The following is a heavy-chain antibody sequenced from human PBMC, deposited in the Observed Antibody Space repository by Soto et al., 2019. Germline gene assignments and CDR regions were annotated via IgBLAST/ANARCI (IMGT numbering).Heavy chain of an antibody. CDR2: IYYSGRN. D-gene: IGHD3-22*01. CDR1: GVTISSDGNY. CDR3: AREGGTYYYDSSGHDAFDF. J-gene: IGHJ3*01. V-gene: IGHV4-31*03. Sequence: PWETLRLSCTVSGVTISSDGNYWSWHRQDPGQGLEWIGYIYYSGRNYYNPSLKSRVTISVDTSKNQFPLKLSTVTAVDTAVYYCAREGGTYYYDSSGHDAFDFWGQGTMVTVSS.